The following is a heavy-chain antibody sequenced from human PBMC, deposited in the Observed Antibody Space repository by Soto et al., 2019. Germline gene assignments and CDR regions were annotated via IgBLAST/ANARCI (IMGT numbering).Heavy chain of an antibody. V-gene: IGHV3-15*07. D-gene: IGHD5-18*01. CDR3: SHGYGQYFNT. CDR2: IKSKADGGTT. Sequence: EVQLVESGGGLVKPGGSLRLSCAVSGFTLTNVWMNWVRQAPGKGLEWVGRIKSKADGGTTDYAAPVKGRFIISRDDSKNTRYLQMNSLKIEDTAVYYCSHGYGQYFNTWGQGTLVTVSS. J-gene: IGHJ5*02. CDR1: GFTLTNVW.